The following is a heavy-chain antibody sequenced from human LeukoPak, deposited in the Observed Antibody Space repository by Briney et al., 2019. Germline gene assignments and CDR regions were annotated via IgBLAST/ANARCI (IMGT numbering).Heavy chain of an antibody. CDR3: AVPAVTDLDY. J-gene: IGHJ4*02. V-gene: IGHV1-2*02. CDR1: GYTFTGYF. D-gene: IGHD2-2*01. CDR2: INPNSGGT. Sequence: ASVKVSCKASGYTFTGYFIHWVRQAPGQGLEWMGWINPNSGGTNYALKFQGRVTMTRDTSISTAYMELSRLRSDDTAVYYCAVPAVTDLDYWGQGTLVTVSS.